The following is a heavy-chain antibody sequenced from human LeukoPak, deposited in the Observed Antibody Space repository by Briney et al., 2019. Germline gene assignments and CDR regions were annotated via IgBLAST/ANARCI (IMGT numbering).Heavy chain of an antibody. CDR2: IDYSGST. D-gene: IGHD3-22*01. Sequence: SETLSPTCTVSGGSISSYYWSWIRQPPGKGLEWIGYIDYSGSTNYNPSLKSRVTISVDMSKNQFSLKLSSVTAADTAVYYCATVGIDYYDSSGPFDYWGQGTLVTVSS. V-gene: IGHV4-59*01. J-gene: IGHJ4*02. CDR3: ATVGIDYYDSSGPFDY. CDR1: GGSISSYY.